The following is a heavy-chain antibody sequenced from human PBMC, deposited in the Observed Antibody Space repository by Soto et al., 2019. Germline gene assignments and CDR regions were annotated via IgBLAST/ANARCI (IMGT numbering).Heavy chain of an antibody. CDR3: TRMSRSFDY. CDR1: GYPFSNYH. J-gene: IGHJ4*02. CDR2: IDPDNGRT. Sequence: QVLLEQSGAEVRRPGASVKISCQASGYPFSNYHMHWVRQAPGQGLEWMGMIDPDNGRTKFAQSLQGRVTMTRDTSTNPVYMELRALKSEDTAIYFCTRMSRSFDYWGQGSHVTVSS. V-gene: IGHV1-46*03.